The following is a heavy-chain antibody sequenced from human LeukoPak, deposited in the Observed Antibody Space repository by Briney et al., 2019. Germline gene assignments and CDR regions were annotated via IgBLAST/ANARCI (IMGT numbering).Heavy chain of an antibody. CDR2: ISATGGST. J-gene: IGHJ2*01. CDR3: AKDMSGLGGYWYFDL. D-gene: IGHD5/OR15-5a*01. CDR1: GFTFSSYA. V-gene: IGHV3-23*01. Sequence: GGSLRLSCVASGFTFSSYAMSWVRQAPGKGLEWVSAISATGGSTYYADSVKGRFTISRDNSKNTVYLQMHSLRAEDTAVYYCAKDMSGLGGYWYFDLWGRGTLVTVSS.